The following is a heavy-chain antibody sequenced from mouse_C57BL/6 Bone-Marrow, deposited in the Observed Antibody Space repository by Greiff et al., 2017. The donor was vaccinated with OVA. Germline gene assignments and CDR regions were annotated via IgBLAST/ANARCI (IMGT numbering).Heavy chain of an antibody. Sequence: EVQVVESGGDLVKPGGSLKLSCAASGFTFSSYGMSWVRQTPDKRLEWVATISSGGSYTYYPDSVKGRFTISRDNAKNPLYLQMSSLKSEDTAMYYCARRGGYSPFGYWGQGTTLTVSS. D-gene: IGHD2-3*01. J-gene: IGHJ2*01. CDR2: ISSGGSYT. V-gene: IGHV5-6*01. CDR1: GFTFSSYG. CDR3: ARRGGYSPFGY.